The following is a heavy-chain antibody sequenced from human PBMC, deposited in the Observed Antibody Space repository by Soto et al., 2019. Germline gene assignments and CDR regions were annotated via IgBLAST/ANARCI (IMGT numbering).Heavy chain of an antibody. CDR2: IRSKGYGGTT. D-gene: IGHD6-13*01. Sequence: PGGSLRLSCTASGFSFGDYAMSWVRQAPGKGLEWVGLIRSKGYGGTTECAASVKGRFIISRDDSKGIAYLQMNSLKIGDTAVYYCTRSPRYSRGYYDMDVWGQGTTVTVSS. CDR1: GFSFGDYA. J-gene: IGHJ6*02. CDR3: TRSPRYSRGYYDMDV. V-gene: IGHV3-49*04.